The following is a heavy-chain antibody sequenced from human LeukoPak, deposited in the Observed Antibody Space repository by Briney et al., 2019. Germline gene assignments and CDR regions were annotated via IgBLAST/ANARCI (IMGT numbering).Heavy chain of an antibody. CDR1: GFTFSSYW. CDR3: AREGVGYFFDY. CDR2: IKQDGSEK. Sequence: GGSLRLSCAASGFTFSSYWMSWVRQAPGKGLEWVANIKQDGSEKYYVDSVKGRFTISRDNSKNTLFLQMRGLRPEDTAIYYCAREGVGYFFDYWGQGALVTVSS. D-gene: IGHD5-18*01. J-gene: IGHJ4*02. V-gene: IGHV3-7*03.